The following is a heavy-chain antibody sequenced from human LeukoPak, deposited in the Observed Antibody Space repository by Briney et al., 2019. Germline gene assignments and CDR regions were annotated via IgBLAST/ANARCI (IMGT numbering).Heavy chain of an antibody. CDR2: IYTSGST. Sequence: SETLSLTCTVSGGSISSYYWSWIRQPAGKGLEWIGRIYTSGSTNYNPSLKSRVTMSVDTSKNQFSLKLSSVTAADTAVYYCARGGSSIAARQVPYYYHYYGMGVWGQGTTVTVSS. CDR3: ARGGSSIAARQVPYYYHYYGMGV. V-gene: IGHV4-4*07. J-gene: IGHJ6*02. CDR1: GGSISSYY. D-gene: IGHD6-6*01.